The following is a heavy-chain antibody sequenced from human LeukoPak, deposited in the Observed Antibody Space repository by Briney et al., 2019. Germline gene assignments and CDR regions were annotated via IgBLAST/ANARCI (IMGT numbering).Heavy chain of an antibody. D-gene: IGHD4-17*01. J-gene: IGHJ6*02. CDR1: GFTFSSYA. Sequence: QTGGSLRLSCAASGFTFSSYAMSWVRQAPGKGLEWVSAISGSGGSTYYADSVKGRSTISRDNSKNTLYLRMNSLRAEDTAVYYCAKEGYGDSGGMDVWGQGTTVTVSS. V-gene: IGHV3-23*01. CDR2: ISGSGGST. CDR3: AKEGYGDSGGMDV.